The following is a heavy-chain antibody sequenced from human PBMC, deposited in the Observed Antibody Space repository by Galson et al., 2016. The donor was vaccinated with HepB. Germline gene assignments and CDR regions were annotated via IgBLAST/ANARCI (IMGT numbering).Heavy chain of an antibody. CDR1: GYTFTTYA. J-gene: IGHJ6*02. Sequence: SVKVSCKASGYTFTTYALNWVRQAPGQRLEWMGWINPGNGNTEYSQRFQGRVTITRDTSASTAYMDLSSLRSEDTAVYYCARAGGDYSDYVYYYYFGMDVWGQGTTVPSP. CDR3: ARAGGDYSDYVYYYYFGMDV. CDR2: INPGNGNT. D-gene: IGHD4-11*01. V-gene: IGHV1-3*01.